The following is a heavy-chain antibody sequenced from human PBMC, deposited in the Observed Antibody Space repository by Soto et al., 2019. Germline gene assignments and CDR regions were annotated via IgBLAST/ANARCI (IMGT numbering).Heavy chain of an antibody. CDR3: ARAPSGSLSAFHI. Sequence: SETLSLTCTLSSASISSGDYHWSWIRPPPGKGLEWIGYIYYSGSTYYNPSLKSRVTISVDSSKNQFSLKLSSVTAADTAVYYCARAPSGSLSAFHIWGQGTMVTVSS. J-gene: IGHJ3*02. CDR2: IYYSGST. CDR1: SASISSGDYH. D-gene: IGHD2-15*01. V-gene: IGHV4-30-4*01.